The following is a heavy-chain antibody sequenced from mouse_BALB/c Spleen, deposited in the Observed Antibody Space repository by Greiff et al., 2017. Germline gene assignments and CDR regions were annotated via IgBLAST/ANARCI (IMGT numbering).Heavy chain of an antibody. CDR1: GFNIKDTY. Sequence: VQLQQSGAELVKPGASVKLSCTASGFNIKDTYMHWVKQRPEQGLEWIGRIDPANGNTKYDSKFQGKATITADTSSNTAYLQLSSLTSEDTAVYYCARPGYYVDAMDYWGQGTSVTVSS. V-gene: IGHV14-3*02. CDR2: IDPANGNT. J-gene: IGHJ4*01. D-gene: IGHD2-3*01. CDR3: ARPGYYVDAMDY.